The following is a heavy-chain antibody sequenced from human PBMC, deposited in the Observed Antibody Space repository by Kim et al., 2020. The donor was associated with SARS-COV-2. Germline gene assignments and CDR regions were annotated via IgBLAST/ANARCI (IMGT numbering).Heavy chain of an antibody. CDR3: ARGRAGVVPSPILGLGPHYEYYALDV. V-gene: IGHV4-34*01. CDR1: VGSFSGYH. D-gene: IGHD3-3*01. CDR2: INHNGAT. J-gene: IGHJ6*02. Sequence: SETLSLTCAVYVGSFSGYHWTWIRQSPGKGLEWIGEINHNGATNYNPSLKSRVAISVDTSKNQFSLKVKSVTAADTAVYFCARGRAGVVPSPILGLGPHYEYYALDVWGQGTTVSVSS.